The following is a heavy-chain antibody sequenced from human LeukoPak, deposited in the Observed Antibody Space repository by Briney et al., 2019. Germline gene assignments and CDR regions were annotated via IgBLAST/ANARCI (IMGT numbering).Heavy chain of an antibody. Sequence: GGSLRLSCVASEFTFSDFWMSWVRQAPGKGLEWVANIKQDGTEKYYVDSVKGRLTVSRDNAKNSLDLQMNSVRAEDTAVYYCVRAIDYGYPGGYWGQGTMVTVSS. CDR3: VRAIDYGYPGGY. CDR2: IKQDGTEK. J-gene: IGHJ4*02. CDR1: EFTFSDFW. D-gene: IGHD4-17*01. V-gene: IGHV3-7*01.